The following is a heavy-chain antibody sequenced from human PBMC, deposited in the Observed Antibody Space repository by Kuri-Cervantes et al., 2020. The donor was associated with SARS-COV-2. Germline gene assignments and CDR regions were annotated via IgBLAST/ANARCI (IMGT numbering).Heavy chain of an antibody. Sequence: ASVKVSCKASGYTFTSYYMHWVRQAPGQGLEWMGWINPNSGNTGYAQKFQGRVTITRNTSISTAYMELSSLRSEDTAVYYCARPSRRGSGWLAFDIWGQGTMVTVSS. CDR1: GYTFTSYY. V-gene: IGHV1-8*03. CDR3: ARPSRRGSGWLAFDI. D-gene: IGHD6-19*01. J-gene: IGHJ3*02. CDR2: INPNSGNT.